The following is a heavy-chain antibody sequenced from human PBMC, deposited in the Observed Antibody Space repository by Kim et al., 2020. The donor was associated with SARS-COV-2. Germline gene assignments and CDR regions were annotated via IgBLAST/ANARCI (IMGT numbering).Heavy chain of an antibody. D-gene: IGHD3-9*01. CDR3: ARGGILTPDSVVYYYYAMDV. CDR2: ISDDGTNK. CDR1: GFTFSSYA. J-gene: IGHJ6*02. Sequence: GGSLRLSCAASGFTFSSYAMHWVRQAPGKGLEWEALISDDGTNKYYADSVKGRFTISRDNSKNTLYLQMNTLRTEDTAVYYCARGGILTPDSVVYYYYAMDVWGQGTTVTVSS. V-gene: IGHV3-30*04.